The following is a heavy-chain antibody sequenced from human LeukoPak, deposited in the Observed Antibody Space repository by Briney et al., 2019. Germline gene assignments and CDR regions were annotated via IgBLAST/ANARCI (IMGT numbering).Heavy chain of an antibody. CDR3: ARHILNFGNNRHFDH. D-gene: IGHD2/OR15-2a*01. V-gene: IGHV4-59*08. J-gene: IGHJ4*02. Sequence: SETLSLTCTVSGDSINNYFWSWIRQSPEKGLEWIAYIYYVGRANYNPSLESRVTMSIDTSKNQFSLRLSSVTAADTAVYYCARHILNFGNNRHFDHWGQGILVTVSS. CDR1: GDSINNYF. CDR2: IYYVGRA.